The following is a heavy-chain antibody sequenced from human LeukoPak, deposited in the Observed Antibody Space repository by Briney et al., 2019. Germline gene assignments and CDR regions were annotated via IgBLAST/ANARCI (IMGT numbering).Heavy chain of an antibody. Sequence: PGGSLRLSCGASGFTFSSYAMHWVRQAPGKGLEWVAVISYDGSNKYYADSVKGRFTISRDNSKNTLYLQMNSLRAEDTAVYYCARDQLGDYYDSSGYFDYWGQGTLVTVSS. CDR1: GFTFSSYA. CDR2: ISYDGSNK. V-gene: IGHV3-30*04. D-gene: IGHD3-22*01. CDR3: ARDQLGDYYDSSGYFDY. J-gene: IGHJ4*02.